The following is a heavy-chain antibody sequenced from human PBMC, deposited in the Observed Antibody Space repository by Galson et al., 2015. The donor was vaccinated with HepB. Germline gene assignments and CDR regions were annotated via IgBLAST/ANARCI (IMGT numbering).Heavy chain of an antibody. J-gene: IGHJ4*02. Sequence: SLRLSCAASGFTFSTYAMSWVRQARGKGLEWISATSDGGAGTAYADSVRGRFTISRDNSKNTLYLQLNSLRVEDTAIYYCAKPLYDNSGWIYYYGDWGQGTLVTVSS. D-gene: IGHD3-22*01. V-gene: IGHV3-23*01. CDR1: GFTFSTYA. CDR2: TSDGGAGT. CDR3: AKPLYDNSGWIYYYGD.